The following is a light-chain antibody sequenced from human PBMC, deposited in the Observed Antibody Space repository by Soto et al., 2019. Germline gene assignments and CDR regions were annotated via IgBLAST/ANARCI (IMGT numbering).Light chain of an antibody. CDR1: SSDVGAYKY. V-gene: IGLV2-8*01. Sequence: QSALTQPPSASGSPGQSVTISCTGTSSDVGAYKYVSWYQQYTGKAPKLMIYEVSKRPSGVPDRFSGSKSGNTASLTVSGLHAEDEADYYCTSYVGSNIWVFGGGTKQTVL. CDR2: EVS. J-gene: IGLJ3*02. CDR3: TSYVGSNIWV.